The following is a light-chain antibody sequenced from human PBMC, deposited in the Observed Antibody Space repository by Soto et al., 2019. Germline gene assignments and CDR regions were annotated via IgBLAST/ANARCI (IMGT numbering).Light chain of an antibody. Sequence: QSALTQPASVSGSPGQSITIACSGSSSDVGGYKYVSWYQQHPGKAPKLLIYEVTNRPSGVSNRFSGSKSGNSASLTISGLQAEDEADYYCSSYTSSGTYAFGTGTKLTVL. CDR2: EVT. CDR1: SSDVGGYKY. J-gene: IGLJ1*01. CDR3: SSYTSSGTYA. V-gene: IGLV2-14*01.